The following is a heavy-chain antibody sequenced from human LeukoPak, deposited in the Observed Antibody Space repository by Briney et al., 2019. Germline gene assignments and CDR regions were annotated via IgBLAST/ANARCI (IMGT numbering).Heavy chain of an antibody. V-gene: IGHV3-13*01. CDR3: ARGGIQVSGIDEFDY. Sequence: QAGGSLRLSCAASGFTFIDYDMHWVRQVIGKGLEWVSAIGIRGDTHYSGSGKGRFTISRENAESSLSLQMNSLRAEDTAVYYCARGGIQVSGIDEFDYWGQGTLVTVSS. CDR1: GFTFIDYD. D-gene: IGHD6-19*01. J-gene: IGHJ4*02. CDR2: IGIRGDT.